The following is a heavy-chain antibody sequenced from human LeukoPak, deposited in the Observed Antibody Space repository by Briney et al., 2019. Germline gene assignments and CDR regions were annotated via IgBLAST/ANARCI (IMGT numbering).Heavy chain of an antibody. CDR3: ARDLGVGGSGSYYHY. V-gene: IGHV1-18*01. CDR2: ISAYNGNT. Sequence: ASVKVSCKASGYTFTSYGISWVRQAPGQGLEWMGWISAYNGNTNYAQKLQGRVTMTTDTSTSTAYIELRSLRSDYTAVYYCARDLGVGGSGSYYHYWGQGTLVTVSS. D-gene: IGHD3-10*01. J-gene: IGHJ4*02. CDR1: GYTFTSYG.